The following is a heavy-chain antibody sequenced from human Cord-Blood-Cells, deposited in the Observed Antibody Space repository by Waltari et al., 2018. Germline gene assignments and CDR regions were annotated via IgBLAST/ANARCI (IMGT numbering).Heavy chain of an antibody. D-gene: IGHD6-6*01. CDR1: GGSIRSSSYY. Sequence: QLQLQESGPGLVKPSETLYLTCTVSGGSIRSSSYYWGWIRPPPGKGLEWIGSIYYSGSTYYNPSLKSRVTISVDTSKNQFSLKLSSVTAADTAVYYCARRAGIAARNWFDPWGQGTLVTVSS. CDR3: ARRAGIAARNWFDP. CDR2: IYYSGST. V-gene: IGHV4-39*01. J-gene: IGHJ5*02.